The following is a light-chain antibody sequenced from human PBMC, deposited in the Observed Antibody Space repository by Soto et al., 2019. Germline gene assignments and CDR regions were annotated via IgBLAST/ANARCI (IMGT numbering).Light chain of an antibody. CDR2: GAS. CDR1: QSVSSSY. Sequence: EIVLTQSPGTLSLSPGERATLSCRASQSVSSSYLAWYQQKPGQAPRLLIYGASSRPTGIPDRFSGSGSATDFTLTISRLEPEDFAVYYCQQYGSSSTFGQGTRLENK. CDR3: QQYGSSST. V-gene: IGKV3-20*01. J-gene: IGKJ5*01.